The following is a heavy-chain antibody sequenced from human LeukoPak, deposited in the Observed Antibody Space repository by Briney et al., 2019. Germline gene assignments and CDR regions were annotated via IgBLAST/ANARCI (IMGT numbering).Heavy chain of an antibody. CDR3: AAGAAAGTGGNY. J-gene: IGHJ4*02. V-gene: IGHV1-46*01. D-gene: IGHD6-13*01. CDR2: INPSGGST. CDR1: GYTFSSYY. Sequence: ASVKVSCKASGYTFSSYYIYWVRQAPEQGLEWMGIINPSGGSTSYAQKFQGRVTMTRDTSTSTVYMQLSSLRSEDTAVYYCAAGAAAGTGGNYWGQGTLVTVSS.